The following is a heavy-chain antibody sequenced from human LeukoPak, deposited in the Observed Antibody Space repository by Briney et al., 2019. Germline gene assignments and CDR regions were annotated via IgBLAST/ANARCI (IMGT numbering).Heavy chain of an antibody. CDR1: GFTFSSFT. CDR2: ISSSSSYI. V-gene: IGHV3-21*01. D-gene: IGHD3-22*01. CDR3: ARDLRSSGYYAFDY. J-gene: IGHJ4*02. Sequence: GGSPRLSCAASGFTFSSFTMNWVRQAPGKGLEWVSSISSSSSYIYYADSLKGRFTISRDNAKNSLYLQMNSLRAEDTAVYYCARDLRSSGYYAFDYWGQGTLVTVSS.